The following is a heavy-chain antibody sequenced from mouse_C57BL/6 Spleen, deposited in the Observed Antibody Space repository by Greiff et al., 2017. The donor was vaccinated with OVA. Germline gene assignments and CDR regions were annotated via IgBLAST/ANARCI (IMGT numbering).Heavy chain of an antibody. D-gene: IGHD4-1*01. J-gene: IGHJ2*01. CDR1: GYTFTSYW. CDR2: IDPSDSYT. V-gene: IGHV1-50*01. CDR3: ARLTGPLFDY. Sequence: VQLQQPGAELVKPGASVKLSCKASGYTFTSYWMQWVKQRPGQGLEWIGEIDPSDSYTNYNQKFKGKATLTVDTSSSTAYMQLSSLTSEDSAVYYCARLTGPLFDYWGQGTTLTVSS.